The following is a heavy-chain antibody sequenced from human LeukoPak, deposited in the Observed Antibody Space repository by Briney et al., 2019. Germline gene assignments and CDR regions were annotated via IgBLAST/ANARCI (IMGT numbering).Heavy chain of an antibody. D-gene: IGHD3-3*01. CDR1: RGSINSYD. CDR3: ARGRITIFGVLTPHFDY. Sequence: PSETLALTCTISRGSINSYDWTWIRQPPGKGLEWVGYIYDNVNTNYNPSLKSRVTISVDTSKNQFSLKLSSVTAADTAVYYCARGRITIFGVLTPHFDYWGQGTLVTVAS. V-gene: IGHV4-59*01. J-gene: IGHJ4*02. CDR2: IYDNVNT.